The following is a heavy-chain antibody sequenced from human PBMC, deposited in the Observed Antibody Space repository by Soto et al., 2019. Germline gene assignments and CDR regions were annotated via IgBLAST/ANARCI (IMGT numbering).Heavy chain of an antibody. CDR2: IKEDASEE. Sequence: EVQLVKSGGDLVQPGGSLRLSCVASGFTFSTYCMTWVRQAPGMGLEWVAGIKEDASEEVYVDSVKGRCSISRDNAKNSLYLQMTGLRAEDTAGYCCATAISAPCGNVASWGQGSLVTVSP. V-gene: IGHV3-7*01. D-gene: IGHD5-12*01. CDR1: GFTFSTYC. CDR3: ATAISAPCGNVAS. J-gene: IGHJ4*02.